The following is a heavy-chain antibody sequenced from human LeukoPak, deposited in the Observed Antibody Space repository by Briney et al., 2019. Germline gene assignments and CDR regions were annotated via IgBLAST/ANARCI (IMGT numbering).Heavy chain of an antibody. CDR2: IWYDGSNK. Sequence: GGSLRLSCAASGFTFSSYGMHWVRQAPGKGLEWVAVIWYDGSNKYYADSVKGRFTISRDNSKNTLYLQVNSLRAEDTAVYYCARSDDYYDSSGYSNWFDPWGQGTLVTVSS. J-gene: IGHJ5*02. CDR1: GFTFSSYG. CDR3: ARSDDYYDSSGYSNWFDP. D-gene: IGHD3-22*01. V-gene: IGHV3-33*01.